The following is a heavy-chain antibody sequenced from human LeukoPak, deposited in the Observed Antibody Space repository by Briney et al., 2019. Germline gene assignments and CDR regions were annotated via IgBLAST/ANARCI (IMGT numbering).Heavy chain of an antibody. Sequence: GASVKVSCKASGYTFTSYGISWVRQAPGQGLEWMGWISAYNGNTNYAQKLQGRLTLHTDTSTSTAYMALRSLRSDDTPVYYCARGYYHILTGLYYFDYWRQGTLLTVSS. D-gene: IGHD3-9*01. CDR1: GYTFTSYG. CDR2: ISAYNGNT. V-gene: IGHV1-18*01. CDR3: ARGYYHILTGLYYFDY. J-gene: IGHJ4*02.